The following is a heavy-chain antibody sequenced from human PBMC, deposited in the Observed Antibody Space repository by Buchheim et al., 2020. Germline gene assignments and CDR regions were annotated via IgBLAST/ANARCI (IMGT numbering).Heavy chain of an antibody. V-gene: IGHV3-23*04. D-gene: IGHD2-2*01. CDR1: GFTFSSYA. CDR2: ISGSGGST. CDR3: AKDFPGYCSSTSYSRCDAFDI. Sequence: EVQLVESGGGLVLPGGSLRLSCAASGFTFSSYAMSWVRQAPGKGLEWVSAISGSGGSTYYADSVKGRFTISRDNSKNTLYLQMNSLRAEDTAVYYCAKDFPGYCSSTSYSRCDAFDIWGQGT. J-gene: IGHJ3*02.